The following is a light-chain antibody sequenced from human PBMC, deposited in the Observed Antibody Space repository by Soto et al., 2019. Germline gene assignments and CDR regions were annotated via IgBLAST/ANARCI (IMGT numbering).Light chain of an antibody. CDR3: MQGTHWPYT. CDR2: NVS. Sequence: DVVVTQSPLSLPVTLGQPASISCRSSHSPLYTDGNTYLHWFQQRPGQSPRRLIYNVSNRDSGVPDRFSGSGSGTDFTLKISRVEAEDVGVYYCMQGTHWPYTFGQGTKLEIK. CDR1: HSPLYTDGNTY. J-gene: IGKJ2*01. V-gene: IGKV2-30*01.